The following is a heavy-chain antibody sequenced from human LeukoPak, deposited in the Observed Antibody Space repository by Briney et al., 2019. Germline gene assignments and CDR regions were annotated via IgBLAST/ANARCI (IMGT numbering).Heavy chain of an antibody. CDR3: ARGVSGVTPP. D-gene: IGHD4-23*01. V-gene: IGHV1-18*01. CDR1: GYTFTIYD. CDR2: INTNNGNT. J-gene: IGHJ5*02. Sequence: ASVNVSFKTSGYTFTIYDISWVRQAPGQGPEWLGWINTNNGNTHYAQSLQDRVTLTTDTSTSTAYMELRSLKSDDTAVYYCARGVSGVTPPWGQGTLVIVSS.